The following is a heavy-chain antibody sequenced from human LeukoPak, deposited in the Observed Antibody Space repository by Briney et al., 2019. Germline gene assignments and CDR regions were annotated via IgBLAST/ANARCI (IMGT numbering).Heavy chain of an antibody. J-gene: IGHJ5*02. CDR1: GGSISSYY. D-gene: IGHD2/OR15-2a*01. CDR3: ATGGVYAAFDH. CDR2: IYYSGST. Sequence: SETLSLTCTVSGGSISSYYWSWIRQPPGKGLEWIGYIYYSGSTNYNPSLKSRVTISVDTSKNQFSLNLSSVTAADTAVYYCATGGVYAAFDHWGQGTLVTVSS. V-gene: IGHV4-59*12.